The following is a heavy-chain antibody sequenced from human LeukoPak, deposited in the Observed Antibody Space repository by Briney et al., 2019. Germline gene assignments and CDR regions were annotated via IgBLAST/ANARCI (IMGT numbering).Heavy chain of an antibody. CDR2: IYYSGST. Sequence: PSETLSLTCTVSGGSISAYYWSWIRRPPGKGLEWIGYIYYSGSTNYNPSLKSRVTISVDTSKNQFSLKLSSVTAADTAVYYCARAMVDYDSSGQYYFDYWGQGTLVTVSS. D-gene: IGHD3-22*01. V-gene: IGHV4-59*01. J-gene: IGHJ4*02. CDR1: GGSISAYY. CDR3: ARAMVDYDSSGQYYFDY.